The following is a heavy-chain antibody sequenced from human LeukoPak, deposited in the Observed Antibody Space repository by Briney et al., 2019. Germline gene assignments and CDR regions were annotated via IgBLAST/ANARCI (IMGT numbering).Heavy chain of an antibody. D-gene: IGHD6-19*01. Sequence: ASVTVSCKASGYSFTGYYMHWVRQAPGQGLEWMGWISAYNGNTNYAQKLQGRVTMTTDTSTSTAYMELRSLRSDDTAVYYCARDVAVAGDYWGQGTLVTVSS. CDR3: ARDVAVAGDY. CDR2: ISAYNGNT. V-gene: IGHV1-18*04. CDR1: GYSFTGYY. J-gene: IGHJ4*02.